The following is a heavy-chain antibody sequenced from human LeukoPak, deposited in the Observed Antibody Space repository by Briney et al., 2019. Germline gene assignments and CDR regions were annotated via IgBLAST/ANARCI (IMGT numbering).Heavy chain of an antibody. V-gene: IGHV3-73*01. J-gene: IGHJ1*01. CDR1: GFTFSGSV. CDR2: VRSKANSYAT. CDR3: TRGIAAAGTLGVQH. Sequence: GGSLSLACAASGFTFSGSVMHWVRLPSGKGKEWVGRVRSKANSYATAYVASLKGRLTISRDDSKNTAYLQMNSLKTEHTALYYCTRGIAAAGTLGVQHWGQGTLVSVSS. D-gene: IGHD6-13*01.